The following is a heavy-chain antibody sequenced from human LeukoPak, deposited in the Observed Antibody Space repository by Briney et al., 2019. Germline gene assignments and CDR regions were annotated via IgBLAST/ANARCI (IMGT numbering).Heavy chain of an antibody. Sequence: SSYAMSWVRQPPGKGLEWIGSIYYSGSTYYNPSLKSRVTISVDTSKNQFSLKLSSVTAADTAVYYCARQIGRIAVAGRIDYWGQGTLVTVS. J-gene: IGHJ4*02. V-gene: IGHV4-39*01. CDR2: IYYSGST. D-gene: IGHD6-19*01. CDR1: SSYA. CDR3: ARQIGRIAVAGRIDY.